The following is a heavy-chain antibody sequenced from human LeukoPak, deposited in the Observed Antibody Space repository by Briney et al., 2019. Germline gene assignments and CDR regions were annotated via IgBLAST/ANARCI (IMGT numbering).Heavy chain of an antibody. V-gene: IGHV4-61*09. D-gene: IGHD3-22*01. CDR1: GGSISSGSYC. CDR2: IHTSGNT. Sequence: PSQTLSLTCTVSGGSISSGSYCWSWIRQPAGKGLEWIGHIHTSGNTNYNSSLKSRVTISVDPSKNQFSLKLTSVAAADTALYHCARVHYYDASDYSTSNWFDPWGQGTLVTVSS. CDR3: ARVHYYDASDYSTSNWFDP. J-gene: IGHJ5*02.